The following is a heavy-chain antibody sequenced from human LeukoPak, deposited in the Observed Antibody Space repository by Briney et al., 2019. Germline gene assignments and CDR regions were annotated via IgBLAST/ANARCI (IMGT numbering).Heavy chain of an antibody. CDR2: IIPIFGTA. D-gene: IGHD2-2*01. Sequence: SVKVSCKASGGTFSSYAISWVRQAPGQGLEWMGGIIPIFGTANYAQKFQGRVTITADEPTSTAYMELSSLRSEDTAVYYCARRFIGDCSSSSCYQVYYYGMDVWGQGTTVTVSS. CDR1: GGTFSSYA. CDR3: ARRFIGDCSSSSCYQVYYYGMDV. J-gene: IGHJ6*02. V-gene: IGHV1-69*13.